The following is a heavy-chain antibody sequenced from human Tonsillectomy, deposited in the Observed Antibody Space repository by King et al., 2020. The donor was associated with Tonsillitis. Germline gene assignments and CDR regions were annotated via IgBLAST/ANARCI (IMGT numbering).Heavy chain of an antibody. Sequence: VQLVESGSELKKPGASVKVSCKASGYTFTSYAMNWVRQAPGQGLEWMGWINTNTGNPTYAQGFTGRFVFSLDTSVSTAYLQISSLKAEDTAVYYCARDSVKDTMYDILTGYHPLDYWGQGTLVTVSS. CDR2: INTNTGNP. CDR3: ARDSVKDTMYDILTGYHPLDY. CDR1: GYTFTSYA. D-gene: IGHD3-9*01. J-gene: IGHJ4*02. V-gene: IGHV7-4-1*02.